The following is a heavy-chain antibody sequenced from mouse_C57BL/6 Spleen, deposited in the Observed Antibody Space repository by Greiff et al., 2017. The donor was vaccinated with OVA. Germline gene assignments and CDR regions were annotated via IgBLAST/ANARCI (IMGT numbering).Heavy chain of an antibody. CDR2: IYPGSGST. V-gene: IGHV1-55*01. D-gene: IGHD2-4*01. CDR1: GYTFTSYW. Sequence: VQLQQSGAELVKPGASVKMSCKASGYTFTSYWITWVKQRPGQGLEWIGDIYPGSGSTNYNEKFKSKATLTVDTSSSTAYMQLSSLTSEDSAVYYCARRVNDYDGGYFDVWGTGTTVTVSS. J-gene: IGHJ1*03. CDR3: ARRVNDYDGGYFDV.